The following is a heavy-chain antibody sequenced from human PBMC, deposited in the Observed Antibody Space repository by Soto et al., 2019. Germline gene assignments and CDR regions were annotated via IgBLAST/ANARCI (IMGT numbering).Heavy chain of an antibody. Sequence: SVTKCVTRSVEDGKSIDYGWSWISKKKGKGLEWIGEINHSGSTNYNPSLKSRVTISVDTSKNQFSLKLSSVTAADTAVYYCARGYSSGWYFPIIDYWGQGTLVTVSS. CDR2: INHSGST. V-gene: IGHV4-34*01. CDR3: ARGYSSGWYFPIIDY. D-gene: IGHD6-19*01. J-gene: IGHJ4*02. CDR1: DGKSIDYG.